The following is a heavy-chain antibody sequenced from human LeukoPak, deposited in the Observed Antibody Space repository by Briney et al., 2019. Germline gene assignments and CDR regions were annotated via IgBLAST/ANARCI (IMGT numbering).Heavy chain of an antibody. D-gene: IGHD3-22*01. CDR3: ARDSYYDNSGEGAFDI. CDR2: IYQSGST. J-gene: IGHJ3*02. CDR1: GGSVSTIGYS. Sequence: SETLSLTCGVSGGSVSTIGYSWSWIRQPPGKGLEWIGYIYQSGSTSYNPSLQSRVTVSIDKSKNQFSLKLSSVTAADTAVYYCARDSYYDNSGEGAFDIWGQGTLVTVSS. V-gene: IGHV4-30-2*01.